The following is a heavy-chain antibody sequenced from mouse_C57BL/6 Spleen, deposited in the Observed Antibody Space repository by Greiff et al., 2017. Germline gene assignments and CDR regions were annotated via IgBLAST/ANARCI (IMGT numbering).Heavy chain of an antibody. CDR2: ISSGGDYI. J-gene: IGHJ4*01. D-gene: IGHD1-1*01. V-gene: IGHV5-9-1*02. CDR3: TLDGISPSAMDG. Sequence: EVQLVESGEGLVKPGGSLKLSCAASGFTFSSYAMSWVRQTPEKRLEWVAYISSGGDYIYYADTVKGRFTISRDNARNTLYLQMRSLKSEDTAMYYCTLDGISPSAMDGWGQGASVTVAS. CDR1: GFTFSSYA.